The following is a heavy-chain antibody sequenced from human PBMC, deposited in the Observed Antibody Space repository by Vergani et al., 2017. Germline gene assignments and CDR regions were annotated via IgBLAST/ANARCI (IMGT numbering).Heavy chain of an antibody. J-gene: IGHJ4*02. CDR3: ARALYRSYYIDY. V-gene: IGHV3-21*01. D-gene: IGHD6-6*01. CDR1: GFTFSSYS. Sequence: EVQLVESGGGLVKPGGSLRLSCAASGFTFSSYSMNWVRQAPGKGLEWVSSISSSSSYIYYADSVKGRFSISRDNAKNSLYLQMNSLRAEDTAVYYCARALYRSYYIDYWGQGTLVTVSS. CDR2: ISSSSSYI.